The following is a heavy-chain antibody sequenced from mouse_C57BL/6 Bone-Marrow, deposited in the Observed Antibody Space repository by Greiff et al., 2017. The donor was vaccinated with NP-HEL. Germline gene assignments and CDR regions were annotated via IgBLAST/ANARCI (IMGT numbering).Heavy chain of an antibody. Sequence: QVQLKESGAELVRPGASVKLSCKASGYTFTDYYINWVKQRPGQGLEWIARIYPGSGNTYYNEKFKGKATLTAEKSSSTAYMQLSSLTSEDSAVYFCARLGWYFDVWGTGTTVTVSS. V-gene: IGHV1-76*01. CDR2: IYPGSGNT. CDR1: GYTFTDYY. J-gene: IGHJ1*03. CDR3: ARLGWYFDV.